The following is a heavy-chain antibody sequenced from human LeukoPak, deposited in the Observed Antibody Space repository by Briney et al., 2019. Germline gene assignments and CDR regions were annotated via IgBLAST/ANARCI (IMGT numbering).Heavy chain of an antibody. V-gene: IGHV3-30*03. CDR3: ARPRGQQLAEDGSYYFDY. D-gene: IGHD6-13*01. Sequence: GRSLRLSCAASGFTFSNYGMHWVRQAPGKGLEWVAVISYDGSNKYYADSVKGRFTISRDNSKNTLYLQMNSLRAEDTAVYYCARPRGQQLAEDGSYYFDYWGQGTLVTVSS. J-gene: IGHJ4*02. CDR2: ISYDGSNK. CDR1: GFTFSNYG.